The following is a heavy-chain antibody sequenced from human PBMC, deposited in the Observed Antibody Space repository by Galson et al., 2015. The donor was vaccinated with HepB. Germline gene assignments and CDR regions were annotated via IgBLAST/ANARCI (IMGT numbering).Heavy chain of an antibody. V-gene: IGHV3-66*03. CDR1: GFAVTDNH. CDR3: VRESSRGLTKKYYYGMDV. J-gene: IGHJ6*02. D-gene: IGHD3-10*01. Sequence: SLRLSCAASGFAVTDNHMHWVRQAPGKGLECVSVIFSSGTTFYADSVKGRFTISTDNSRNTLYLQMHTLRPEDTAVYFCVRESSRGLTKKYYYGMDVWGQGTTVSVSS. CDR2: IFSSGTT.